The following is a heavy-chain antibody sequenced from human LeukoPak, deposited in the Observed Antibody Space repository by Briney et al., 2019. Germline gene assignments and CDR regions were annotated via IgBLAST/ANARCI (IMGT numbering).Heavy chain of an antibody. CDR1: GFTFSSYS. CDR3: ARDSYSSSWYLPYYYYGMDV. D-gene: IGHD6-13*01. J-gene: IGHJ6*02. V-gene: IGHV3-21*01. Sequence: PGGSLRLSCAASGFTFSSYSMNWVRQAPGKGLEWVSSISSSSSYIYYADSVKGRFTISRDNAKNLLYLQMNSLRAEDTAVYYCARDSYSSSWYLPYYYYGMDVWGQGTTVTVSS. CDR2: ISSSSSYI.